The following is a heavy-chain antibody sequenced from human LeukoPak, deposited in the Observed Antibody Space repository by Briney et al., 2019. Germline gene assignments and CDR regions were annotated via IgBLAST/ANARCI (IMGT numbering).Heavy chain of an antibody. D-gene: IGHD3-22*01. J-gene: IGHJ4*02. CDR1: GFTFCSYA. CDR2: ISGSGGST. CDR3: AKSTTKAHYYDSSGYPY. V-gene: IGHV3-23*01. Sequence: GGSLTLSCAASGFTFCSYAMSWLRQAPGQGREGVSAISGSGGSTYYADSVKGQFTISRDNTKNTLYLQMNILRTEDTAVYYCAKSTTKAHYYDSSGYPYWGQGTLVTVSS.